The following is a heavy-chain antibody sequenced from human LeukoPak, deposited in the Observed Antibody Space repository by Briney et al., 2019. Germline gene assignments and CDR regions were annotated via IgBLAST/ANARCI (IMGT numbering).Heavy chain of an antibody. Sequence: NSSGTLSLTCAVSGGSITSTNWWSWVRQSPGKGLEWIGEIYHSGSTYYNPSLKSRVTISVDRSKNQFSLKLSSVTAADTAVYYCARVAGTYYDFWSGWGSFDYWGQGTLVTVSS. CDR2: IYHSGST. CDR1: GGSITSTNW. V-gene: IGHV4-4*02. CDR3: ARVAGTYYDFWSGWGSFDY. J-gene: IGHJ4*02. D-gene: IGHD3-3*01.